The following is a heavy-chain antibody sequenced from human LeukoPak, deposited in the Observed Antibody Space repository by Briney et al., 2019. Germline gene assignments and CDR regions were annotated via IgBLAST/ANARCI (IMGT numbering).Heavy chain of an antibody. CDR3: AKDSDYGGNPEN. J-gene: IGHJ4*02. CDR1: GFTFSSYG. CDR2: IWYGGSNK. Sequence: PGGSLRLSCAASGFTFSSYGMHWVRQAPGKGLEWVAVIWYGGSNKYYADSVKGRFTISRDNSKNTLYLQMNSLRAEDTAVYYCAKDSDYGGNPENWGQGTLVTVSS. V-gene: IGHV3-33*06. D-gene: IGHD4-23*01.